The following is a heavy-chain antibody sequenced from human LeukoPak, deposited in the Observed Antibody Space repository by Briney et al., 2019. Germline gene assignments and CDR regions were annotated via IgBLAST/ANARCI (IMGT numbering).Heavy chain of an antibody. CDR1: GFNFNNYG. J-gene: IGHJ4*02. V-gene: IGHV3-30*02. CDR3: ARRGVVTEFDD. Sequence: GGSLRLSCEASGFNFNNYGMNWVRRAPGKGLEWVAFIRYDGSHTFYRDSVKGRFTISRDNFKNTLYLQLNSLRPEDTAVYHCARRGVVTEFDDWGKGTLVTVSS. D-gene: IGHD4-23*01. CDR2: IRYDGSHT.